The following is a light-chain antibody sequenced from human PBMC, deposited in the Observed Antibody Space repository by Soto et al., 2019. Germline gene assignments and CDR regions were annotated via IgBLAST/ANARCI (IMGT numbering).Light chain of an antibody. J-gene: IGKJ1*01. CDR1: QGISNY. V-gene: IGKV1-27*01. CDR2: AAS. CDR3: QKYNSAPWT. Sequence: DIQMTQSPSSLSASVGDRVTITCRASQGISNYLAWYQQKPGKVPKLLIYAASTLQSGVPSRFSGSGSGTDFTLIISRLQPEHVATYYCQKYNSAPWTFGQGAKAEIK.